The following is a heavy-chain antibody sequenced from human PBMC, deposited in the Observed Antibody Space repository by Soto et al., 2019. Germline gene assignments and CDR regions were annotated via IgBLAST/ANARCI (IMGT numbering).Heavy chain of an antibody. CDR2: INHSGST. CDR3: ARMGYCSSTSCYYYYGMDV. V-gene: IGHV4-34*01. D-gene: IGHD2-2*01. Sequence: SETLSLTCAVYGGSFSGYYWSWIRQPPGKGLEWIGEINHSGSTNYNPALKSRVTISVDTSKNQFSLKLSSVTAADMAVYYCARMGYCSSTSCYYYYGMDVWGQGTTVTVSS. CDR1: GGSFSGYY. J-gene: IGHJ6*02.